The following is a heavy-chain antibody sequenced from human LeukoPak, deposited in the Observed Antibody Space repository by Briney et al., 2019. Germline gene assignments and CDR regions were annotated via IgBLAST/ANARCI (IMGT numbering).Heavy chain of an antibody. J-gene: IGHJ5*02. CDR1: GGSISSYY. CDR3: TRDSGTTGEVKFDP. Sequence: SETLSLTCSVSGGSISSYYWSWIRQPAGKGLEWVGRIYSSGTITYNPSLQSRVTMSVDTSKNEFSLKMSSVTAADTAVYYCTRDSGTTGEVKFDPWGQGTLVTVSS. V-gene: IGHV4-4*07. CDR2: IYSSGTI. D-gene: IGHD3-10*01.